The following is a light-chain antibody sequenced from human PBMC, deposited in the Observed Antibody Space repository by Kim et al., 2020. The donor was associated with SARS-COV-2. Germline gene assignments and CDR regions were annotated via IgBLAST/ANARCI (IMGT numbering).Light chain of an antibody. CDR3: QQHGSSPIT. CDR2: GAF. CDR1: QRISS. V-gene: IGKV3-20*01. J-gene: IGKJ5*01. Sequence: SLAPGESATLSCRASQRISSIAGYQQKPGQAPSLLIYGAFTRATGIPERFSGSGSGTDFTLTISRLEPEDFAVYFCQQHGSSPITFGQGTRLEIK.